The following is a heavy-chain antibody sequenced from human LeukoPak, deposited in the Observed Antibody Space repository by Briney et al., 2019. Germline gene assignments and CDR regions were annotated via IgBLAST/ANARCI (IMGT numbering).Heavy chain of an antibody. CDR3: ARVDGSPDD. D-gene: IGHD2-15*01. CDR1: GYTFTTYD. J-gene: IGHJ4*02. V-gene: IGHV1-8*03. CDR2: MNPKSGYT. Sequence: GASVKVSCKASGYTFTTYDINWVRQATGQGLEWMGWMNPKSGYTGHAQRFQGGVTITRDTSIRTVYMELSSLRSEDTAVYFCARVDGSPDDWGQGTLVTVSS.